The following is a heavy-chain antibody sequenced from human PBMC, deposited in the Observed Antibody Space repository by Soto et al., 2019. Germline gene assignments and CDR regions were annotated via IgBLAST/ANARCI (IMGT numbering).Heavy chain of an antibody. CDR1: GYTLTELS. CDR3: ATPMTSPTTVTTEYYFDY. CDR2: FDPEDGET. V-gene: IGHV1-24*01. Sequence: ASVKVSCKVSGYTLTELSMHWVRRASGKGLEWMGGFDPEDGETIYAQKFQGRVTMTEDTSTDTAYMELSSLRSEDTAVYYCATPMTSPTTVTTEYYFDYWGQGTLVTVSS. J-gene: IGHJ4*02. D-gene: IGHD4-4*01.